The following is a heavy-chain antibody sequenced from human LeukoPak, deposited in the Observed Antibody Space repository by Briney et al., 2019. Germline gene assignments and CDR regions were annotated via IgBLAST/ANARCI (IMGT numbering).Heavy chain of an antibody. V-gene: IGHV3-48*01. CDR1: GFTFSSYS. D-gene: IGHD5-18*01. CDR2: ISSSSSTI. Sequence: GGSLRLSCAASGFTFSSYSMNWVRQAPGKGLEWVSYISSSSSTIYYADSVKGRFTISRDNAKNSLYLQMNSLRAEDTAVYYCARDPRGYSYGSNYGMDVWGQGTTVTVSS. CDR3: ARDPRGYSYGSNYGMDV. J-gene: IGHJ6*02.